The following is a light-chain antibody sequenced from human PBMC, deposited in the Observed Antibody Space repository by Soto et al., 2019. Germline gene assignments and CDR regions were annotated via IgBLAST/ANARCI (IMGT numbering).Light chain of an antibody. CDR1: QSIRTS. CDR2: DAS. Sequence: EVVVTPSPATLSWSRGEGSTLYCRASQSIRTSLAWYQQKPGKAPRLVIFDASNRANGVQARFSGSGSGTDFTLTIRSLQPEDVAVYYCKQYYSTITFGQGTRLEIK. J-gene: IGKJ5*01. CDR3: KQYYSTIT. V-gene: IGKV3-11*01.